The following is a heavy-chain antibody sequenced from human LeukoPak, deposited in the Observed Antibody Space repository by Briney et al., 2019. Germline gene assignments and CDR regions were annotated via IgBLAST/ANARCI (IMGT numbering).Heavy chain of an antibody. V-gene: IGHV3-21*01. CDR2: ISSSSSYI. CDR3: ASSVVAAPPGY. D-gene: IGHD2-15*01. J-gene: IGHJ4*02. Sequence: GGSLRLSCAASGFTFSSYSMNWVRQAPGKGLGWVSSISSSSSYIYYADSVKGRFTISRDNAKNSLYLQMDSLRAEDTAVYYCASSVVAAPPGYWGQGTLVTVSS. CDR1: GFTFSSYS.